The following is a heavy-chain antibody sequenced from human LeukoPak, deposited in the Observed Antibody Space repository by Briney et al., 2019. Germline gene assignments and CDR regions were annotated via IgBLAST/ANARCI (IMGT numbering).Heavy chain of an antibody. CDR3: ARGRYYYDSSGYYRRGPSDAFDI. V-gene: IGHV1-69*05. D-gene: IGHD3-22*01. CDR1: GCTFTSYA. J-gene: IGHJ3*02. CDR2: ITPIFGTA. Sequence: ASVKVSRKASGCTFTSYAISWVRQAPGQGLEWMGGITPIFGTANYAQKFQGRVTITTDESTTTAYMELSSLRSEDTAVYYCARGRYYYDSSGYYRRGPSDAFDIWGQGTMVTVSS.